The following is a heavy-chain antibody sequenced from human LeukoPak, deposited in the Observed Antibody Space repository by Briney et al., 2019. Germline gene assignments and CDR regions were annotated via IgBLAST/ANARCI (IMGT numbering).Heavy chain of an antibody. V-gene: IGHV4-34*01. CDR1: GGSFSGYY. J-gene: IGHJ4*02. CDR3: ARGQKWLSFYYFDF. CDR2: INHGGST. Sequence: SETLSLTCAVYGGSFSGYYWTWIRQPPGKGLEWIGEINHGGSTNYNPSLKSRVNISMDTSKNQFSLKLNSVTAADTAIYYCARGQKWLSFYYFDFWGQGTLVTVSS. D-gene: IGHD3-22*01.